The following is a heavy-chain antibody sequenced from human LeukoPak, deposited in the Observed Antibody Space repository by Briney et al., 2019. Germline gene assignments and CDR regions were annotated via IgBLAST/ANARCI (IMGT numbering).Heavy chain of an antibody. V-gene: IGHV4-59*08. D-gene: IGHD4-4*01. CDR2: IYYSGTT. J-gene: IGHJ4*02. CDR3: ARHILYSNYVFDS. Sequence: PSETLSLTCTVSGGFINSYYWSWIRQPPGKGLEWVGYIYYSGTTHYNPSLKSRVTISVDTSKNQFSLKLSSVTAADTAVYYCARHILYSNYVFDSWGQGILVTVAS. CDR1: GGFINSYY.